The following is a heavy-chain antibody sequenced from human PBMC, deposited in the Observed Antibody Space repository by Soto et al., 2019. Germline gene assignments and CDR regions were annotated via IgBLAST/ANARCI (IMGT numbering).Heavy chain of an antibody. CDR1: GGSINNGGYY. J-gene: IGHJ6*02. Sequence: QVQLQESGPGLVKPSQTLSLTCTVSGGSINNGGYYWSWIRQHPGTGLEWIGYIFYSGGTYSNPAHQIRVTVSVDTSKNKCSLKLCFVTSADRAVYYCASDLGGGSYGMDVWGQGPTVTVSS. D-gene: IGHD3-10*01. CDR2: IFYSGGT. CDR3: ASDLGGGSYGMDV. V-gene: IGHV4-31*03.